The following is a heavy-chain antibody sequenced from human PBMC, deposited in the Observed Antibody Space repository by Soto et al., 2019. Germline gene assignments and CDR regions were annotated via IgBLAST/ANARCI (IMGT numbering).Heavy chain of an antibody. CDR1: GGSISSGGYS. D-gene: IGHD3-16*01. CDR3: ARVRMGAFDY. V-gene: IGHV4-30-2*01. J-gene: IGHJ4*02. CDR2: IYHSGST. Sequence: SETLSLTCAVSGGSISSGGYSWSWIRQPPGKGLEWIGYIYHSGSTYYNPSLKSRVTISVDRSKNQFSLKLSSVTAADTAVYYCARVRMGAFDYWGQGTLVTVSS.